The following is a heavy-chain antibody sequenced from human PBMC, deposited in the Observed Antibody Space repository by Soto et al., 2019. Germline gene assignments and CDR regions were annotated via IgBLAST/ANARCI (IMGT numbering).Heavy chain of an antibody. CDR1: GGSISSYY. J-gene: IGHJ4*02. CDR2: IYYSGST. V-gene: IGHV4-59*01. Sequence: PSETLSLTCTVSGGSISSYYWSWIRQPPGKGLEWIGYIYYSGSTNYNPSLKSRVTISVDTSKNQFSLKLSSVTAADTAVYYCAREDGADVIDYWGQGTLVTVPQ. CDR3: AREDGADVIDY. D-gene: IGHD1-26*01.